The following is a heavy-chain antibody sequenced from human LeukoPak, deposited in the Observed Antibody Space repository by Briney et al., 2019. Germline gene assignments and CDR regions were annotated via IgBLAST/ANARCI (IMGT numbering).Heavy chain of an antibody. D-gene: IGHD4-17*01. CDR2: ISSIGST. Sequence: SETLSLTCSVSVDSFSTHYWTWIRHPPGKGLEWIGYISSIGSTNYNPSLKSRATITVDTSKKQFSLKMNSVTAADTAVYYCARDPTTVTKGFDVWGQGTMVTVSS. J-gene: IGHJ3*01. CDR3: ARDPTTVTKGFDV. V-gene: IGHV4-59*11. CDR1: VDSFSTHY.